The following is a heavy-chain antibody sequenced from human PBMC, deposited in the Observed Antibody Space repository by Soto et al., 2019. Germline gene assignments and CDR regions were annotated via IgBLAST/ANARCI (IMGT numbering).Heavy chain of an antibody. CDR3: ARARYDFWSGFHYYYGMDV. J-gene: IGHJ6*02. Sequence: QVQLVQSGAEVKKPGASVKVCCKASGYTFTSYGISWVRQAPGQGLEWMGWISAYNGNTNYAQKLQGRVTMTTDTSTSTAYIELRSLRSDDTAVYYCARARYDFWSGFHYYYGMDVWGQGTTVTVSS. CDR1: GYTFTSYG. CDR2: ISAYNGNT. V-gene: IGHV1-18*01. D-gene: IGHD3-3*01.